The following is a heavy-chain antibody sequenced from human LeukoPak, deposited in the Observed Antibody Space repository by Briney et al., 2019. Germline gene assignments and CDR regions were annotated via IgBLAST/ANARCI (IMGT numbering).Heavy chain of an antibody. D-gene: IGHD4-17*01. CDR1: GYTFTGYY. CDR2: INPNSGGT. J-gene: IGHJ6*02. V-gene: IGHV1-2*04. CDR3: ARGPTYGDYTRHYGMDV. Sequence: GASVKVSCKASGYTFTGYYMHWVRQAPGQGLEWMGWINPNSGGTNYAQKFQGWVTMTRDTSISTAYMELSRLRSDDTAVYYCARGPTYGDYTRHYGMDVWGQGTTVTVSS.